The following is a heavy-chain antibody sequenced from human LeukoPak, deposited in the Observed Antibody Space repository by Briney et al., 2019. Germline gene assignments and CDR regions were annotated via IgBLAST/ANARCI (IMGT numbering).Heavy chain of an antibody. Sequence: ASVKVSCKASGYTFTSYDINWVRQATGQGLEWMGWMNPNSGNTGYAQKFQGRVTITRNTSISTAYMELRSLRSEDTAVYYCARRMAAAGHHYYHYMDVWGKGTTVTVSS. CDR1: GYTFTSYD. V-gene: IGHV1-8*03. D-gene: IGHD6-13*01. J-gene: IGHJ6*03. CDR3: ARRMAAAGHHYYHYMDV. CDR2: MNPNSGNT.